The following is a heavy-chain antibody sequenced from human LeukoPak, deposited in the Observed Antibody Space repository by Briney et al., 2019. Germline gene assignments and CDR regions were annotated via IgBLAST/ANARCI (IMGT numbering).Heavy chain of an antibody. Sequence: GGSLRLSCAASGFTFSSYGMHWVRQAPGKGLEWVAAIWYDGSYKYYADSVKGRFTISRDISKNTLYLQMNSLRAEDTAVYYCARGSQRAFDIWGHGTMVTVSS. CDR2: IWYDGSYK. CDR1: GFTFSSYG. V-gene: IGHV3-33*01. D-gene: IGHD6-25*01. J-gene: IGHJ3*02. CDR3: ARGSQRAFDI.